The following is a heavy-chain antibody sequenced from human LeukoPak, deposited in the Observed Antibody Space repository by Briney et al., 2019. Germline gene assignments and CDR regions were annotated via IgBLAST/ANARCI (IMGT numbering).Heavy chain of an antibody. CDR3: ARDAGYSYDTTPLDV. CDR1: GYTFTGYY. Sequence: ASVKVSCKASGYTFTGYYIHWVRQAPGQGLEWMGWINPHSGGTNYAQKFQGGVTMTRDTSITTAYMELSRLRSDDTAVYYCARDAGYSYDTTPLDVWGKGTTVTVSS. D-gene: IGHD5-18*01. J-gene: IGHJ6*04. V-gene: IGHV1-2*02. CDR2: INPHSGGT.